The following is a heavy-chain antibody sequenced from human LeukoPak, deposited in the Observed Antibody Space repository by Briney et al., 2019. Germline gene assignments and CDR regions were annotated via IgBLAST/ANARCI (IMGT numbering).Heavy chain of an antibody. Sequence: SETLSLTCTVSGGSISSYYWSWTRQPPGKGLEWIGYIYYSGSTNYNPSLKSRVTISLDTSKNQFSLKLSSVTAADTAVYYCARLFWSDSHSFDYWGQGTLVTVSS. CDR3: ARLFWSDSHSFDY. CDR2: IYYSGST. J-gene: IGHJ4*02. V-gene: IGHV4-59*01. D-gene: IGHD3-3*01. CDR1: GGSISSYY.